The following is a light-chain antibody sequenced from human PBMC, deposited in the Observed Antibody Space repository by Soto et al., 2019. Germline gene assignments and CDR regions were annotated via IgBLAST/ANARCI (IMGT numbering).Light chain of an antibody. V-gene: IGKV3-20*01. CDR2: GAS. J-gene: IGKJ1*01. Sequence: EIVLTQSPGTLSLSPGERATLSCRASQNIGSSLAWYQQKPGQAPRLLIYGASSRATGIPDRFSGSGSGTDFTLTISRLEPEDFAVYYCQQYGRSPRFGQGTKVEIK. CDR3: QQYGRSPR. CDR1: QNIGSS.